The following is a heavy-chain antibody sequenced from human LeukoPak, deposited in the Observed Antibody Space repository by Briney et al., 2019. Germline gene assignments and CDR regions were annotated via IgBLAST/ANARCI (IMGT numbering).Heavy chain of an antibody. V-gene: IGHV3-30-3*01. Sequence: GRSLRLSCAASGFSFSDYAIHWVRQAPGKGLEWVAVISYDGNNKHYADSVRGRFTVSRDNSKNTLYLQMHSLRGDDTADYYCARDALPQTAVTTWDYFDYWGQGTLVTVSS. CDR1: GFSFSDYA. CDR3: ARDALPQTAVTTWDYFDY. D-gene: IGHD4-17*01. J-gene: IGHJ4*02. CDR2: ISYDGNNK.